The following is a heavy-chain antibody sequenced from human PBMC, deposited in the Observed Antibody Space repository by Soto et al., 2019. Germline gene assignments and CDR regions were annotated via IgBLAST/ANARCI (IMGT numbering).Heavy chain of an antibody. CDR1: GFTFSSYE. J-gene: IGHJ4*02. Sequence: EVQLVESGGGLVQPGGSLRLSCAASGFTFSSYEMNWVRQAPGKGLEWVSYISSSGSTIYYADSVKGRFTISRDNAKNSLYPQMNSLRAEDTAVYYCARDTLGSGHDYWGQGTLVTVSS. CDR2: ISSSGSTI. CDR3: ARDTLGSGHDY. V-gene: IGHV3-48*03. D-gene: IGHD2-15*01.